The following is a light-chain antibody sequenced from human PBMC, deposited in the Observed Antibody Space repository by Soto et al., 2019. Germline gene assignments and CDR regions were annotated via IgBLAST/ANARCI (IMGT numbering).Light chain of an antibody. J-gene: IGLJ3*02. CDR3: VSYTNSDSWV. V-gene: IGLV2-14*03. CDR1: NTDIGAYSR. Sequence: QSALTQPASLSGSPGQSITISCTGTNTDIGAYSRVCWYQQHPGKVPKLMIYAVSNRPSGVSNRFSGSKSGNTASLTISGLLSEDEADYYCVSYTNSDSWVFGGGTKLTFL. CDR2: AVS.